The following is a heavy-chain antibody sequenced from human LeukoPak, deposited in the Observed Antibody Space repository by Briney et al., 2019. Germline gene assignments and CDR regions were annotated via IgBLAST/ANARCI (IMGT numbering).Heavy chain of an antibody. Sequence: ASVKVSCKVSGYTLTELSMHWVRQAPGKGLEWMGGFDPEDGETIYAQKFQGRVTITADESTSTAYMELSSLRSEDTAVYYCASMGTESTSGTTHPSCPWGQGTLVTVSS. J-gene: IGHJ5*02. CDR3: ASMGTESTSGTTHPSCP. V-gene: IGHV1-24*01. D-gene: IGHD1-1*01. CDR2: FDPEDGET. CDR1: GYTLTELS.